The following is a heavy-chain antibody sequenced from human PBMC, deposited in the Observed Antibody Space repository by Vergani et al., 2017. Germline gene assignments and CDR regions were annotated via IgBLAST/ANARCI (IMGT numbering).Heavy chain of an antibody. CDR1: GFPFDDYA. CDR2: ISWDGGST. D-gene: IGHD5-18*01. CDR3: AKELGGYGYYYYYCGMDV. V-gene: IGHV3-43D*04. J-gene: IGHJ6*02. Sequence: EVQLVVSGGVVVQPGGPLRLPCAASGFPFDDYAMHWVRQAPGKGLEWVSLISWDGGSTYYADSVKGRFTISRDNSKNSLYLQMNSLRAEDTALYYCAKELGGYGYYYYYCGMDVWGQGTTVTVSS.